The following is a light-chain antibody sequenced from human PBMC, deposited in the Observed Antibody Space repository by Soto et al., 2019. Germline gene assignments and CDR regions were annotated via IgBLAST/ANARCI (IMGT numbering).Light chain of an antibody. V-gene: IGKV3-20*01. Sequence: EIMLTQSPGTLSLSPGERATLSCRASQSVSSSFLAWYQQKPGQAPRLLIYGASSRATGIPDRFSGSGSGTVFTFTFSRLEPEDFAMYLCQHYGTSLWTFGQGTKVDIK. CDR1: QSVSSSF. J-gene: IGKJ1*01. CDR3: QHYGTSLWT. CDR2: GAS.